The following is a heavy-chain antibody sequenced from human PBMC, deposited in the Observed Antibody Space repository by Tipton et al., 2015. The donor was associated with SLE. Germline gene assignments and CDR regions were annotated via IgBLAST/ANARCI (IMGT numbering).Heavy chain of an antibody. Sequence: LRLSCAGSGFTFSGSAIHWIRQPPGKGLEWIGSIYQSGSTYYNPSLKSQVTISVDTSKNQFSLKVTSVTAADTALYFCARERNYGDSGGWFGPWGRGTLVTVSS. CDR2: IYQSGST. V-gene: IGHV4-38-2*01. CDR3: ARERNYGDSGGWFGP. J-gene: IGHJ5*02. CDR1: GFTFSGSA. D-gene: IGHD4-17*01.